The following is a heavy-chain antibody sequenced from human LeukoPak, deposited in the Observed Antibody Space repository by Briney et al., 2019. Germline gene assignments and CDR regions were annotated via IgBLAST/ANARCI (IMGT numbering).Heavy chain of an antibody. CDR3: ACDSSGYWLDAFDI. D-gene: IGHD3-22*01. CDR1: GGSISSYY. V-gene: IGHV4-59*01. CDR2: IYYSGST. J-gene: IGHJ3*02. Sequence: SETLSLTCTVSGGSISSYYWSWLRQPPGKGLEWIGYIYYSGSTNYNPSLKSRVTISVDTSKNQFSLKLSSVTAADTAVYYCACDSSGYWLDAFDIWGQGTMVTVSS.